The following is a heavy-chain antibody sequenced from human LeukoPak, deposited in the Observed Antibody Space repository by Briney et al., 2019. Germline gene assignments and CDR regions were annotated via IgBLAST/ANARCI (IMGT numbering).Heavy chain of an antibody. Sequence: GGSLRLSCAASGFTFSSYWMNWVRQAPGKGLEWVANIKQDGSEKYYVDSVKGRLTISRDNAKNSLYLQMNSLRAEDTALYYCARMESYYYYYMDVWGKGTTVTVSS. CDR3: ARMESYYYYYMDV. J-gene: IGHJ6*03. V-gene: IGHV3-7*03. D-gene: IGHD1-1*01. CDR2: IKQDGSEK. CDR1: GFTFSSYW.